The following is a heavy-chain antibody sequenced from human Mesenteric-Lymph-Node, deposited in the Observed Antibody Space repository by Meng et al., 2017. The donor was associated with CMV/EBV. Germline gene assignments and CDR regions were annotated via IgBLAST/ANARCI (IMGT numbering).Heavy chain of an antibody. D-gene: IGHD1-26*01. J-gene: IGHJ4*02. CDR1: GGSISSGGYY. CDR2: IYYSGST. Sequence: CTVSGGSISSGGYYWSWIRQHPGKGLEWIGYIYYSGSTYYNPSLKSRVTISVDTSKNQFSLKLSSVTAADTAVYYCARDAVGAPVDYWGQGTLVTVSS. CDR3: ARDAVGAPVDY. V-gene: IGHV4-31*03.